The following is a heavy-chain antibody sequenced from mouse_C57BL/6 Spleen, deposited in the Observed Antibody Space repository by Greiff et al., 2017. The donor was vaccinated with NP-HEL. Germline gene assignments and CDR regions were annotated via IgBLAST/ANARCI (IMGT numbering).Heavy chain of an antibody. D-gene: IGHD1-1*01. J-gene: IGHJ3*01. CDR3: AREGVTTVVATRGFAY. V-gene: IGHV1-19*01. Sequence: EVQLQQSGPVLVKPGASVKMSCKASGYTFTDYYMNWVKQSHGKSLEWIGVINPYNGGTSYNQKFKGKATLTVDKSSSTAYIELNSLTSEDSAVYYCAREGVTTVVATRGFAYWGQGTLVTVSA. CDR1: GYTFTDYY. CDR2: INPYNGGT.